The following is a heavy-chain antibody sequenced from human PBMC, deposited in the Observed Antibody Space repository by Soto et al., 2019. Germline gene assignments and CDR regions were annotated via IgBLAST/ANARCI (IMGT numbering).Heavy chain of an antibody. J-gene: IGHJ6*03. V-gene: IGHV1-8*01. CDR3: GRGGVVYDLWSRYYFYYYYYYMDV. Sequence: GSVKVSCKASGYTFTSYDINWVRLATGQGLEWMGWMNPNSGNTGYAQKFQGRVTMTRNTSISTAYMELSSLRSEDTAVYYCGRGGVVYDLWSRYYFYYYYYYMDVWGKGTTVTVSS. D-gene: IGHD3-3*01. CDR1: GYTFTSYD. CDR2: MNPNSGNT.